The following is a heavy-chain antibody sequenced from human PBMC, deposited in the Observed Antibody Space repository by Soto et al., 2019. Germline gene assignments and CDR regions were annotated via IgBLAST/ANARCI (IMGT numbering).Heavy chain of an antibody. D-gene: IGHD6-13*01. J-gene: IGHJ1*01. CDR3: ARHPSSSWYLVYFQH. Sequence: QVQLVQSGAEVKKPGSSVKVSCKASGGTFSSYAISWVRQAPGQGLEWMGGIIPIFGTANYAQKFQGRVTITADESTSTAYRELSSLRSEDTAVYYCARHPSSSWYLVYFQHWGQGTLVTVSS. CDR2: IIPIFGTA. CDR1: GGTFSSYA. V-gene: IGHV1-69*12.